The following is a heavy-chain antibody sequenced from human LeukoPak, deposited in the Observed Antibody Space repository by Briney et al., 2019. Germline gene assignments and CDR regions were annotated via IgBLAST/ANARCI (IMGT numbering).Heavy chain of an antibody. J-gene: IGHJ4*02. D-gene: IGHD6-19*01. Sequence: GGSLRLSCAASGFTFSSYAMSWVRQAPGKGLEWVSAISGSGGSTYYADSVKGRFTISRDNSKNTLYLQMNSLRAEDTAAYYCATLGPYSSGWPPFDYWGQGTLVTVSS. CDR1: GFTFSSYA. CDR3: ATLGPYSSGWPPFDY. CDR2: ISGSGGST. V-gene: IGHV3-23*01.